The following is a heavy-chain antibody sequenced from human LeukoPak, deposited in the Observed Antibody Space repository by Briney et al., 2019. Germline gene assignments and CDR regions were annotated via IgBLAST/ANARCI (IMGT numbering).Heavy chain of an antibody. Sequence: GGSLRLSCAASGFTFSSYSMNWVRQAPGKGLEWVSYISSSSSTIYYADSVKGRFTISRDNSKNTLYLQMNSLRAEDTAVYYCAKLPIVLRVQYFDYWGQGTLVTVSS. CDR3: AKLPIVLRVQYFDY. CDR1: GFTFSSYS. D-gene: IGHD2-8*01. V-gene: IGHV3-48*01. J-gene: IGHJ4*02. CDR2: ISSSSSTI.